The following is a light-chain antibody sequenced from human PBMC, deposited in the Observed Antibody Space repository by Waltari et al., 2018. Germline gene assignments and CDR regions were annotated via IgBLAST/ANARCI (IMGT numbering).Light chain of an antibody. CDR3: QQSYSTPYT. Sequence: DIQMTQSPSSLSASVGDRVTITCRASQSISSYLNWYQQKPGKPPKPLIYAASSLQSGVPARFSGSGSGTDFTLTISSLQPEDFATYYCQQSYSTPYTFGQGTKLEIK. CDR2: AAS. CDR1: QSISSY. J-gene: IGKJ2*01. V-gene: IGKV1-39*01.